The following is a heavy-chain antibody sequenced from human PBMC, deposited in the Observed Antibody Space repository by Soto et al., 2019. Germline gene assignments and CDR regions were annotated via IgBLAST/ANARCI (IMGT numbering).Heavy chain of an antibody. CDR3: ARGRGRYCSGGSCYWFDP. CDR1: GYTFTSYD. V-gene: IGHV1-8*01. J-gene: IGHJ5*02. CDR2: MNPNSGNT. Sequence: QVQLVQSGAEVKKPGASVKVSCKASGYTFTSYDINWVRQATGQGLEWMGWMNPNSGNTGYAQKFQGRVTMTRNTSISTAYMELSSLRSEDMAVYYCARGRGRYCSGGSCYWFDPWGQGTLVTVSS. D-gene: IGHD2-15*01.